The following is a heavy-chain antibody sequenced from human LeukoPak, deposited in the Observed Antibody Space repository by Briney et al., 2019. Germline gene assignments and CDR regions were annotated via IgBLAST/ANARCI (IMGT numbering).Heavy chain of an antibody. CDR1: GGSISSSDYY. J-gene: IGHJ4*02. Sequence: SETLSLTCTVSGGSISSSDYYWGWIRQPPGRGLEWIGSIYYSGSTYYNLSLKSRVTISADTSKNHFSLKLNSVTTADTAVYYCTRGAGWLIDYWGQGILVTVSS. D-gene: IGHD3-16*01. CDR3: TRGAGWLIDY. V-gene: IGHV4-39*07. CDR2: IYYSGST.